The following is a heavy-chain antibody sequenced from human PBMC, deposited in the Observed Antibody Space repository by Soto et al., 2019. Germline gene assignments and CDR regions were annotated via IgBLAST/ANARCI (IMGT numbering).Heavy chain of an antibody. J-gene: IGHJ4*02. V-gene: IGHV4-4*02. Sequence: SETLSLTRAISGGSISNTNWRRWVRQPPGKGLEWIGEIYHSGSTNYNPSLKSRLTISVDKSRDQFSLRLSSVTAADTAVYYCASRLGATSFDNWGQGILVTVSS. CDR1: GGSISNTNW. D-gene: IGHD1-26*01. CDR3: ASRLGATSFDN. CDR2: IYHSGST.